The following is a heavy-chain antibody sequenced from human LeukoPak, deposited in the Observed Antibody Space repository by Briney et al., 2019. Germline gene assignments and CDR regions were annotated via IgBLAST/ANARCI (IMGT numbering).Heavy chain of an antibody. J-gene: IGHJ4*02. Sequence: GGSLRLSCAASGLTFSSYAMNWVRQAPGKGLEWGSGIIDSGGSTYYAASVKGRFTISSDNSKNTLHLQMSSPSAEDTAVYYCAKGGSSSFGYWGQGTLVTVSS. D-gene: IGHD6-6*01. CDR3: AKGGSSSFGY. CDR1: GLTFSSYA. V-gene: IGHV3-23*01. CDR2: IIDSGGST.